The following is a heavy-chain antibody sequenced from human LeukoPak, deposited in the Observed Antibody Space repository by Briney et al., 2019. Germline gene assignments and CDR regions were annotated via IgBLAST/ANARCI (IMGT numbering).Heavy chain of an antibody. CDR3: AKVAILGVVLDAFDI. V-gene: IGHV3-23*01. D-gene: IGHD3-3*01. CDR2: ISATDGGT. CDR1: EFTLTNYA. J-gene: IGHJ3*02. Sequence: GGSLRLSCAASEFTLTNYALSWVRQAPGKGLEWVSTISATDGGTFYADSVRGRFTISRDNSKNTVYLQMDSLSADDTAIYYCAKVAILGVVLDAFDIWGQGTMVTVSS.